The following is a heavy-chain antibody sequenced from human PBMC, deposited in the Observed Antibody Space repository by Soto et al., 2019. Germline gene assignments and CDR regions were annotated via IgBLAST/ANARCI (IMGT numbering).Heavy chain of an antibody. CDR3: AKDLPGELLPTCFDS. J-gene: IGHJ5*01. CDR2: ISNGDNHI. V-gene: IGHV3-21*04. D-gene: IGHD1-26*01. CDR1: EFRFSLYS. Sequence: GGSLRLSCEASEFRFSLYSLLWVRQAPGKGLEWIAFISNGDNHIFYADSVRGRFTISRDNAKNSVYLQMNSLRVEDTAIYYCAKDLPGELLPTCFDSWGQGT.